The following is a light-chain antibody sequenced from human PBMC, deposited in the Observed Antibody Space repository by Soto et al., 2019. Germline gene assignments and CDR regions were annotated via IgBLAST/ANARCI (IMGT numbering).Light chain of an antibody. J-gene: IGKJ2*01. V-gene: IGKV3-20*01. CDR2: GAS. Sequence: EIVLTQSPGTLSLSPGERATLSCRASQSVRSNYLAWYQQKPGQAPRLLIYGASSRATGIPGRFSGSGSGTDFTLTISRLEPEDFAVDYCHQYGSLYTFGQGTKVEIK. CDR3: HQYGSLYT. CDR1: QSVRSNY.